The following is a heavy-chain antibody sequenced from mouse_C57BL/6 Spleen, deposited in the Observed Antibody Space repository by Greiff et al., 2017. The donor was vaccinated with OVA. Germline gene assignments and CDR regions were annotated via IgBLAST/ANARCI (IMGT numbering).Heavy chain of an antibody. CDR3: ARELTGTFAY. J-gene: IGHJ3*01. Sequence: VHLVESGPGLVQPSQSLSITCTVSGFSLTSYGVHWVRQSPGKGLEWLGVIWSGGSTDYNAAFISRLSISKDNSKSQVFFKMNSLQADDTAIYYCARELTGTFAYWGQGTLVTVSA. D-gene: IGHD4-1*01. CDR1: GFSLTSYG. V-gene: IGHV2-2*01. CDR2: IWSGGST.